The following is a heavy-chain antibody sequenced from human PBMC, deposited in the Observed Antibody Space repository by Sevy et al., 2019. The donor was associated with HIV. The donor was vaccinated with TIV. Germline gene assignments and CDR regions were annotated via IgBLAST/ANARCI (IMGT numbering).Heavy chain of an antibody. D-gene: IGHD3-22*01. CDR2: INPNSGGT. CDR1: GYTFTGYY. J-gene: IGHJ6*02. Sequence: ASVKVSCKASGYTFTGYYMHWVRQAPGQGLEWMGWINPNSGGTNYAQKFQGRVTMTRDTSISTAYMELSRLRSDDTAVYYCARVDSSGYVYYYYGMDVWGQGTMVTVSS. V-gene: IGHV1-2*02. CDR3: ARVDSSGYVYYYYGMDV.